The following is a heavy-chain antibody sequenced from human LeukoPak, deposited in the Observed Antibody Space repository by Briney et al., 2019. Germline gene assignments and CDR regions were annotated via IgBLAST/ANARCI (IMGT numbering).Heavy chain of an antibody. CDR3: AKGVSEVGFDY. CDR2: ISYDGSNK. Sequence: PGGSLRLSCAASGLTFSSYGMHWVRQAPGEGLEWVAVISYDGSNKYFADSVKGRFTISRDNSKNTLYLQMNSLRAEDTAVYYCAKGVSEVGFDYWGQGTLVTVSS. CDR1: GLTFSSYG. J-gene: IGHJ4*02. D-gene: IGHD1-26*01. V-gene: IGHV3-30*18.